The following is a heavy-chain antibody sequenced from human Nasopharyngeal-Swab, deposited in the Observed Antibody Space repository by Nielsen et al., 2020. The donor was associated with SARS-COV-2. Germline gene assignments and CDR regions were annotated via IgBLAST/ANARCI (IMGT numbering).Heavy chain of an antibody. CDR3: ARHYYDTRVVWFDP. J-gene: IGHJ5*02. CDR2: ISSSGSTI. CDR1: GFTFSSYE. D-gene: IGHD3-22*01. V-gene: IGHV3-48*03. Sequence: GESLKISCAASGFTFSSYEMNWVRQAPGKGLEWVSYISSSGSTIYYADSVKGRFTISRDNAKNSLYLQMNSLRAEDTAVYYCARHYYDTRVVWFDPWGQGTLVTVSS.